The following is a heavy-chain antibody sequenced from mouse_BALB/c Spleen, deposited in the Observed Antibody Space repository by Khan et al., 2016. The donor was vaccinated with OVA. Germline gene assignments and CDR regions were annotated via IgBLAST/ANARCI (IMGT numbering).Heavy chain of an antibody. V-gene: IGHV3-2*02. CDR3: ARTARIKY. CDR2: ISYSGST. Sequence: DVQLQESGPGLVKPSQSLSLTCTVTGYSITSGYGWNWIRQFPGNKLEWLGYISYSGSTNYNPSHKRRISITRDTSKNQFFLQLNSLTTEDTATYYCARTARIKYWGQGTTLTVSS. CDR1: GYSITSGYG. D-gene: IGHD1-2*01. J-gene: IGHJ2*01.